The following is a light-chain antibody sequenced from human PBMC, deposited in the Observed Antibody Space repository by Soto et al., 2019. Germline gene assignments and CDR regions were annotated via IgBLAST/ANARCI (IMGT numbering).Light chain of an antibody. CDR3: QQSYSTPYT. V-gene: IGKV1-39*01. J-gene: IGKJ2*01. Sequence: DIQMTQSPSSLSASVGDRVTITCRASQSISSYLNWYQQKPGKAPKLLIYAASSLQSGVPSMFSGSGSGTDFTLTISSLQPEDFATYYCQQSYSTPYTFGQGTK. CDR2: AAS. CDR1: QSISSY.